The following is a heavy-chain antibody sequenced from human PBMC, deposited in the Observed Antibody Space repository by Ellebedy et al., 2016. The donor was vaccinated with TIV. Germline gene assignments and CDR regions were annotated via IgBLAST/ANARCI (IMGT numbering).Heavy chain of an antibody. CDR3: TRAPHSNYGDFDY. Sequence: GGSLRLXXTASGFTFGDYTMSWFRQAPGKGLEWVGFIRSKAYGGTTENAASVRGRFTISRDDSKSIAYLQMNSLKTEDTAVYYCTRAPHSNYGDFDYWGQGALVTVSS. CDR2: IRSKAYGGTT. V-gene: IGHV3-49*03. J-gene: IGHJ4*02. CDR1: GFTFGDYT. D-gene: IGHD4-11*01.